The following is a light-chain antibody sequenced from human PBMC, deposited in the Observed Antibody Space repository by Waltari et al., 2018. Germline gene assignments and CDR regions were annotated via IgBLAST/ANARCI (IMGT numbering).Light chain of an antibody. CDR1: NSDVGGYNY. J-gene: IGLJ3*02. Sequence: QSALTQPASVSGSPGQSITISCTGTNSDVGGYNYVSWYQQHPGKAPKLMIYDVTNRPSGVSNRFTGFKSGNTASLTISGLQAEDEADYYCSSYTISSTLWVFGGGTKLTVL. CDR3: SSYTISSTLWV. V-gene: IGLV2-14*03. CDR2: DVT.